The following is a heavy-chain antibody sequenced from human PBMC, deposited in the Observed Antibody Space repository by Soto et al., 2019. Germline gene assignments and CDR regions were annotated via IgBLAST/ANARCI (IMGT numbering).Heavy chain of an antibody. J-gene: IGHJ4*02. D-gene: IGHD3-3*01. CDR3: ARDPGIWSGYYDS. V-gene: IGHV5-51*01. Sequence: PGESLKISCKGSGYSFTSYWIGWVRQMPGKGLEWMGIIYPGDSDTRYSPSFQGQVTISADKSISTAYLQWSSLRAEDTAVYYRARDPGIWSGYYDSWGQGAVVTVSS. CDR1: GYSFTSYW. CDR2: IYPGDSDT.